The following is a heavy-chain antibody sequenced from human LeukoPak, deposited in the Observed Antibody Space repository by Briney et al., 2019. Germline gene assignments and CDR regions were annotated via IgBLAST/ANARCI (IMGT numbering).Heavy chain of an antibody. CDR2: INTDGSTT. CDR1: GFTFSRYW. D-gene: IGHD3-3*01. J-gene: IGHJ5*02. Sequence: GGSLRLSCAASGFTFSRYWMHWVRQAPGKGLVWVSRINTDGSTTSYADSVRGRFTISRDNSKNTQYLQLNSLRAEDTAVYYCAKDSEFWSGYPNWFDPWGQGTLVTVSS. V-gene: IGHV3-74*01. CDR3: AKDSEFWSGYPNWFDP.